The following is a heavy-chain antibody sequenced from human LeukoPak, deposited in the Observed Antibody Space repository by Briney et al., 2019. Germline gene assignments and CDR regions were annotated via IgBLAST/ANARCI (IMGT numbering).Heavy chain of an antibody. CDR1: GESFSGYYYY. CDR2: IYTSGST. J-gene: IGHJ4*02. V-gene: IGHV4-4*09. Sequence: SETLSLTCAVYGESFSGYYYYWSWIRQPPGKGLEWIGHIYTSGSTNYNPSLKSRVTMSVDTSKNQFSLKLTSVTAADTAVYYCARLLRYSNYFDYWGQGTLVTVSS. D-gene: IGHD4-11*01. CDR3: ARLLRYSNYFDY.